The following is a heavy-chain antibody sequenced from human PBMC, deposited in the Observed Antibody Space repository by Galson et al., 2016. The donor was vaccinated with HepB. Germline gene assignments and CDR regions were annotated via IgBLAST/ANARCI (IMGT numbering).Heavy chain of an antibody. Sequence: SLRLSCAASGFSVSDYYMSWIRQSPGKGLQWISFISRGGSTMYYADSVMGRFTISRDNANNSLYLEMNSLRVEDTALYYCARGKSRVVIVPDAFDLWGQGTMVTVSS. CDR2: ISRGGSTM. J-gene: IGHJ3*01. CDR1: GFSVSDYY. D-gene: IGHD3-3*01. V-gene: IGHV3-11*01. CDR3: ARGKSRVVIVPDAFDL.